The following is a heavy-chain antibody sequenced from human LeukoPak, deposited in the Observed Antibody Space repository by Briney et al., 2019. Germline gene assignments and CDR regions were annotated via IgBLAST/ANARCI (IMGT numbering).Heavy chain of an antibody. CDR1: GYTFTSYY. Sequence: ASVKVSCKASGYTFTSYYMHWVRQAPGQGLEWMGIINPSGGSTSYAQKFQDRVTMTRDMSTSTVYMELSSLRSEDTAVYYCAMGRTRFGDYWGQGTLVSVSS. J-gene: IGHJ4*02. CDR2: INPSGGST. D-gene: IGHD2-2*01. CDR3: AMGRTRFGDY. V-gene: IGHV1-46*01.